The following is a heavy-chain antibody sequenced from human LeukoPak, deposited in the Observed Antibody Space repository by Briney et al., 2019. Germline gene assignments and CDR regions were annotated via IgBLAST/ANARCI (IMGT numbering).Heavy chain of an antibody. Sequence: SETLSLTCTVSGGSTSSSSYYWGWIRQPPGKVLEWIGSIYYSGSTYYNPSLKSRVTISVDTSKNQFSLKLSSVTAADTAVYYCARLRANYYMDVWGKGTTVTISS. J-gene: IGHJ6*03. CDR2: IYYSGST. V-gene: IGHV4-39*01. CDR1: GGSTSSSSYY. CDR3: ARLRANYYMDV.